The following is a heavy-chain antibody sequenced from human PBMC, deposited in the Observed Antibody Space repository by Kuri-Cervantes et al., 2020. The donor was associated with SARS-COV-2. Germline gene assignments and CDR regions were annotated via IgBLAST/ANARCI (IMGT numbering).Heavy chain of an antibody. V-gene: IGHV1-18*04. CDR2: ISAYNGNT. J-gene: IGHJ4*02. CDR3: ARESGSSGWYGFDY. CDR1: GYTFTSYG. D-gene: IGHD6-19*01. Sequence: ASVKVSCKASGYTFTSYGISWVRQAPGQGLEWMGWISAYNGNTNYVQKLQGRVTLTTDTSTSTAYMELRSLRSDDTAVYYCARESGSSGWYGFDYWGQGTLVTVSS.